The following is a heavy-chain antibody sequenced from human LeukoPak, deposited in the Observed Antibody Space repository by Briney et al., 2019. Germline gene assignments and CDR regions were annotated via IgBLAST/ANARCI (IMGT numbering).Heavy chain of an antibody. CDR3: AKPYGGNSGVCDY. V-gene: IGHV3-23*01. CDR2: ISGSGGST. D-gene: IGHD4-23*01. J-gene: IGHJ4*02. Sequence: GGSLRLSCAASGFTFSSYAMTWVRQAPGKGLEWLSTISGSGGSTYSADSVKGRFTISRDSSKNTLYLRMNSLRAEDTAIYYCAKPYGGNSGVCDYWGQGTLVTVSS. CDR1: GFTFSSYA.